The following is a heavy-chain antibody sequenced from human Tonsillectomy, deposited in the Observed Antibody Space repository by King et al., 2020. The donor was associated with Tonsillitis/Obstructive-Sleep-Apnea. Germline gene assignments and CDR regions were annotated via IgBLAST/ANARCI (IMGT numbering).Heavy chain of an antibody. J-gene: IGHJ4*02. Sequence: QLQESGPGLVKPSETLSLTCTVSGGSISSSTYYWGWIRQPPGKGLEWIGYIYYSGSAYYNPSLKSRVTISIDTSKNQCSLRLSSVTAADTAIYYCARRPGTAPFDHWGQGTLVTVSS. CDR2: IYYSGSA. V-gene: IGHV4-39*01. D-gene: IGHD1-1*01. CDR3: ARRPGTAPFDH. CDR1: GGSISSSTYY.